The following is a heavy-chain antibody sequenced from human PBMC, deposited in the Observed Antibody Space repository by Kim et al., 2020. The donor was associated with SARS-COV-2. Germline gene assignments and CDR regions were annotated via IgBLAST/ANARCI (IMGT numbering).Heavy chain of an antibody. V-gene: IGHV3-21*01. CDR3: ARVRGDGIGY. J-gene: IGHJ4*02. Sequence: YIYYADSVKGRFTISRDNAKNSLYLQMNSLRAEDTAVYYCARVRGDGIGYWGQGTLVTVSS. CDR2: YI. D-gene: IGHD3-10*01.